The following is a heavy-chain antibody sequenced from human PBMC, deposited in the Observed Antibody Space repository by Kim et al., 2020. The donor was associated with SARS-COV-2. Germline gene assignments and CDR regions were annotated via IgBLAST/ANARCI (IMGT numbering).Heavy chain of an antibody. D-gene: IGHD1-26*01. CDR3: ATEISGRAFDF. Sequence: YVGSVKGRFTISKDNSKTTLYLQMDSLRVEDTAVYYCATEISGRAFDFWGQGTLVTVSS. V-gene: IGHV3-33*03. J-gene: IGHJ4*02.